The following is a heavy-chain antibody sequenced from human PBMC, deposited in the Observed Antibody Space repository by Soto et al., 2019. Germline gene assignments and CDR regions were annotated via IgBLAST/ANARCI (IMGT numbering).Heavy chain of an antibody. D-gene: IGHD2-15*01. J-gene: IGHJ3*01. CDR3: AQSLGYCSGGSCQSLAGFDL. CDR2: IIPIFGTA. Sequence: ASVKVSCKASGGTFSSYAISWVRQAPGQGLEWMGGIIPIFGTANYAQKFQGRVTITADESTSTAYMELSSLRSEDTAVYYCAQSLGYCSGGSCQSLAGFDLWGQGTMVTVPS. CDR1: GGTFSSYA. V-gene: IGHV1-69*13.